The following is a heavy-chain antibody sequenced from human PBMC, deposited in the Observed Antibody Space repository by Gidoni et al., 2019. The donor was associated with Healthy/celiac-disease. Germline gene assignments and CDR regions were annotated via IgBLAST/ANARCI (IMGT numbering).Heavy chain of an antibody. V-gene: IGHV5-10-1*03. J-gene: IGHJ4*02. Sequence: EVQLVQSGAEEKKPGETLRIAWKGTGDSGTSYWISWVRQMPGKGLAWMGRIDPSDSYTHYSPSFQGHVTISADTSIRTAYLQWSSLTASDTAMYYCARSRPLPLVAPQEFDYWGQGTLVTVSS. CDR2: IDPSDSYT. CDR1: GDSGTSYW. D-gene: IGHD5-12*01. CDR3: ARSRPLPLVAPQEFDY.